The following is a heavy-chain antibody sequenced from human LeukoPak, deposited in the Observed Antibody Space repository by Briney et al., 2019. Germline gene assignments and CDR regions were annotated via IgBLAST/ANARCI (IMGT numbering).Heavy chain of an antibody. CDR2: IYPGDSDT. Sequence: GESLQISCKGSGYSFTSYWIGWVRQMPGKGLEWMGIIYPGDSDTRYSPSFQGQVTISADKSISTAYLQWSSLKASDTAMYYCARRTYYYDSSGYYPGTGADYWGQGTLVTVSS. CDR3: ARRTYYYDSSGYYPGTGADY. J-gene: IGHJ4*02. V-gene: IGHV5-51*01. D-gene: IGHD3-22*01. CDR1: GYSFTSYW.